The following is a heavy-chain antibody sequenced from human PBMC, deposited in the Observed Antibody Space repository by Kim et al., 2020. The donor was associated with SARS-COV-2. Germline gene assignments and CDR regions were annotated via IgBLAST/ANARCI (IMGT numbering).Heavy chain of an antibody. CDR1: GFTFTNYA. CDR3: AKDSVPSIYSFYYMDL. D-gene: IGHD3-10*01. V-gene: IGHV3-23*01. CDR2: ISGGGGST. Sequence: GGSLRLSCAASGFTFTNYAMGWVRRTPEKGLEWVSAISGGGGSTKYADSVEGRFIISRDNAKNTLYLQMNSLRADDTAVYYCAKDSVPSIYSFYYMDLWGKGTTVTVSS. J-gene: IGHJ6*03.